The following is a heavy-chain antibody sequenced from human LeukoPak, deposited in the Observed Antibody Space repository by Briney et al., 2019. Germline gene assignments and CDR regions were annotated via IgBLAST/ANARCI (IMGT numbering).Heavy chain of an antibody. V-gene: IGHV3-74*01. J-gene: IGHJ4*02. Sequence: GGSLRLSCAASGFTFSSYWMHWVRHAPGKGLVWVARINTDGSSTSYADSVKGRFTISRDNAESTVFLQMNSLGAEDTAVYYCTTCLCGGGPPADYWGQGTLVTVAS. D-gene: IGHD2-21*01. CDR3: TTCLCGGGPPADY. CDR2: INTDGSST. CDR1: GFTFSSYW.